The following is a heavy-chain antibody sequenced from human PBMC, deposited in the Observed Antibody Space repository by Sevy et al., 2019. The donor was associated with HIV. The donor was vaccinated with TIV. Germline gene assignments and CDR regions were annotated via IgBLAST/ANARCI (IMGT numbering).Heavy chain of an antibody. CDR3: VRADPAQHFDS. Sequence: ASVKVSCKAPGDTLTNNYMHWVRQAPGQGLEWMGIIDPSGGHTSYAQKFQGRVTMTRDTSTSTLYMDLSSLRSEDTAVYYCVRADPAQHFDSWGQGTLVTVSS. J-gene: IGHJ4*02. V-gene: IGHV1-46*01. CDR2: IDPSGGHT. CDR1: GDTLTNNY.